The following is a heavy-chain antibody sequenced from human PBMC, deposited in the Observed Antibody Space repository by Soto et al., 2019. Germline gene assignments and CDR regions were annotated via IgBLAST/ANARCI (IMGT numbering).Heavy chain of an antibody. CDR2: ISGSGGST. D-gene: IGHD1-26*01. V-gene: IGHV3-23*01. J-gene: IGHJ4*02. Sequence: GGSLRLSCAASGFTFSNYVMNWVRQAPGKGLEWVSTISGSGGSTYYTDSVRGRFTISRDNSRNTLYLQMNSLRAEDAAVYYCACQCPLYGGYAHWGQGTHVTVSS. CDR3: ACQCPLYGGYAH. CDR1: GFTFSNYV.